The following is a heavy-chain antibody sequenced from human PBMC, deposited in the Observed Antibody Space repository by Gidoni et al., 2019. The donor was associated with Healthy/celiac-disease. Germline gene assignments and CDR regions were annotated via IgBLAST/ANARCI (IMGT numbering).Heavy chain of an antibody. J-gene: IGHJ6*02. CDR1: GFTFSSYG. CDR3: ARDGLEDIVVVVAATPGSCMDV. Sequence: QVQLVESGGGVVKPGRSLRLSCAASGFTFSSYGMHWFRQAPGKGLEWVAVIWYEGSNKYYADSVKGRFTISRDNSKNTLYLQMNSLRAEDTAVYYCARDGLEDIVVVVAATPGSCMDVWGQGTTVTVSS. V-gene: IGHV3-33*01. D-gene: IGHD2-15*01. CDR2: IWYEGSNK.